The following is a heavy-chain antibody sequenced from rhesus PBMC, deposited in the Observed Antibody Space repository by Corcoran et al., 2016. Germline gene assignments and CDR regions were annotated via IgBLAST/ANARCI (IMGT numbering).Heavy chain of an antibody. CDR1: GASVSSYW. J-gene: IGHJ5-1*01. CDR2: INVNSGRT. V-gene: IGHV4-80*01. CDR3: ARDNSVVITFNPNRFDV. Sequence: QVQLQESGPGLVKPSETLSPPCAVPGASVSSYWWNLIRQPPGTGLGWVGEINVNSGRTNSSPSLQSRVTISKDASKNQFSLTLSSVTAADTAVYYCARDNSVVITFNPNRFDVWGPGVLVTVSS. D-gene: IGHD2-33*01.